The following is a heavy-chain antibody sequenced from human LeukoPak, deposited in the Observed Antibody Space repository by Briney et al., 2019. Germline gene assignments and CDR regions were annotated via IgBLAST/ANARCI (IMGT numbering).Heavy chain of an antibody. D-gene: IGHD3-22*01. Sequence: GGSLRLSCAASGFTFSNAWMSWVRQAPGKGLEWVGQIKSKTDGGTTDSAAPVKGRFTISRDDSKNTLYLQMNSLKAEDTAVYYCARVWSDDSSGYSIWGQGTLVTVSS. CDR1: GFTFSNAW. J-gene: IGHJ4*02. V-gene: IGHV3-15*01. CDR2: IKSKTDGGTT. CDR3: ARVWSDDSSGYSI.